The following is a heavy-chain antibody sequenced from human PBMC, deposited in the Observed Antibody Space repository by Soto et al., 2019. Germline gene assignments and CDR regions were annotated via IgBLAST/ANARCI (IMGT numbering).Heavy chain of an antibody. CDR2: IKPNDGDT. V-gene: IGHV1-2*02. J-gene: IGHJ4*02. Sequence: QVQLVQSGAEVKNPGASVKVSCKASGYTFTAYSIHWVRQAPGQGLEWMGWIKPNDGDTNYAQNFQDRVTMTSDTSNTTVSMHLSRLTSDDAAVYFCARDSYSGGYVHWGQGTLVTVSS. CDR3: ARDSYSGGYVH. D-gene: IGHD1-26*01. CDR1: GYTFTAYS.